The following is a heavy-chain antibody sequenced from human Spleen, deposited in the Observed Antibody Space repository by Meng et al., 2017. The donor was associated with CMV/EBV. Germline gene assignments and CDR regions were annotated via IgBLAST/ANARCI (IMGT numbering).Heavy chain of an antibody. V-gene: IGHV3-23*01. CDR1: FSSYV. D-gene: IGHD3-22*01. Sequence: FSSYVMSWVRQAPGKGLQWVSSISGSGASTYYADSVKGRFTISRDNSKNTLYLQMNSLRAEDTAVYYCAKDLAGSSGPPGWGTFDIWGQGTMVTVSS. J-gene: IGHJ3*02. CDR3: AKDLAGSSGPPGWGTFDI. CDR2: ISGSGAST.